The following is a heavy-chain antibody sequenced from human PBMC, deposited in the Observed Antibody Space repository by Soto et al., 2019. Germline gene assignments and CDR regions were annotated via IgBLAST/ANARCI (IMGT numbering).Heavy chain of an antibody. CDR1: GYTFTSYG. CDR2: ISAYNGNT. CDR3: ARSAATIFGVVNPPLDY. J-gene: IGHJ4*02. V-gene: IGHV1-18*01. Sequence: QVPLVQSGAEVKKPGASVKVSCKASGYTFTSYGISWVRQAPGQGLEWMGWISAYNGNTNYAQKLQGRVTMTTDTSTSTAYMELRSLRSDDTAVYYCARSAATIFGVVNPPLDYWGQGTLVTVSS. D-gene: IGHD3-3*01.